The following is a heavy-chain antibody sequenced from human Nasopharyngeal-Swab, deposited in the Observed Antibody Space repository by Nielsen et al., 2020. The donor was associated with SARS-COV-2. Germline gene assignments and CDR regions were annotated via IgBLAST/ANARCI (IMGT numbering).Heavy chain of an antibody. D-gene: IGHD3-3*01. CDR3: VKGPDYDFWSGYYTGIIGY. CDR2: ISSNGGST. V-gene: IGHV3-64D*08. Sequence: GESLKISCSASGFTFSSYAMHWVRQAPGQGLEYVSAISSNGGSTYYADSVKGRFTISRDNSKNTLYLQMSSLRAEDTAVYYCVKGPDYDFWSGYYTGIIGYWGQGTLVTVSS. CDR1: GFTFSSYA. J-gene: IGHJ4*02.